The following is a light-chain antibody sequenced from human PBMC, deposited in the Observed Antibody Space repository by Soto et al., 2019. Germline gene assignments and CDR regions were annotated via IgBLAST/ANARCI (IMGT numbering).Light chain of an antibody. CDR2: EVS. Sequence: QSVLTQPASVSGSPGQSITISCTGTSSDVGGYNYVSWYQQHPGKAPKLMIYEVSNRPSGVSNRFSGSKSDNTASLTISGLQAEDEGDYYCCSYAGDYMFVFGTGTKVTVL. CDR3: CSYAGDYMFV. V-gene: IGLV2-14*01. J-gene: IGLJ1*01. CDR1: SSDVGGYNY.